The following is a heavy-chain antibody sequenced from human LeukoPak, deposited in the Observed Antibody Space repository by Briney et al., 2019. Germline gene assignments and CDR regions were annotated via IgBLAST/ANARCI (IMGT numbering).Heavy chain of an antibody. J-gene: IGHJ4*02. CDR1: GYTFTSYY. V-gene: IGHV1-2*02. CDR3: ARGNYYDNNGYSPELRY. CDR2: SDPNSGAT. Sequence: ASVQVSCKASGYTFTSYYIHWLRQAPGQGFEWMGWSDPNSGATKYEHFQGRVTMTSDTSISTAYMELSRLRSDDTAVYYCARGNYYDNNGYSPELRYWGQGTLVTVSS. D-gene: IGHD3-22*01.